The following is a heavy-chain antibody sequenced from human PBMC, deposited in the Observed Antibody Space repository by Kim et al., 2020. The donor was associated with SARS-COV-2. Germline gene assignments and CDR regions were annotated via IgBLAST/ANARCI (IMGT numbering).Heavy chain of an antibody. D-gene: IGHD3-10*01. V-gene: IGHV4-39*01. J-gene: IGHJ4*02. Sequence: SETLSLTCTVSGGSISSSSYYWGWIRQPPGKGLEWIGSISYSGSTYYNPSLKSRVTISVDTSKNQFSLKLNSVTAADTAVYYCARQFRGNSPLFVYWGQGTLVTVSS. CDR2: ISYSGST. CDR1: GGSISSSSYY. CDR3: ARQFRGNSPLFVY.